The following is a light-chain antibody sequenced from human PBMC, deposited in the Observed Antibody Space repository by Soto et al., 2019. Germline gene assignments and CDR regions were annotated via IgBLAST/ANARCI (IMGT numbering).Light chain of an antibody. V-gene: IGKV3-15*01. CDR3: QQYNNWPST. Sequence: EIVMTQSPATLSVSPGERATLSCRASQSVSSNLAWYKQKPGQAPRLLIYGASTRATGIPARFSGSGSGTEFTLTISSLQSEDFAVYYCQQYNNWPSTFGQGTKVEI. CDR2: GAS. J-gene: IGKJ1*01. CDR1: QSVSSN.